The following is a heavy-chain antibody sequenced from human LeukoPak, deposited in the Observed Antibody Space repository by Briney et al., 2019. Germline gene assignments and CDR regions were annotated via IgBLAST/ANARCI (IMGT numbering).Heavy chain of an antibody. Sequence: PGGSLRLSCAASGFTFSSYGMHWVRQAPGKGLEWVAVISYDGSNKYYADSVKGRFTISRDNSKNTLYLQMNSLRAEDTAVYYCARDREPYSWEAFDIWGQGTMVTVSS. V-gene: IGHV3-30*03. J-gene: IGHJ3*02. CDR1: GFTFSSYG. D-gene: IGHD1-20*01. CDR2: ISYDGSNK. CDR3: ARDREPYSWEAFDI.